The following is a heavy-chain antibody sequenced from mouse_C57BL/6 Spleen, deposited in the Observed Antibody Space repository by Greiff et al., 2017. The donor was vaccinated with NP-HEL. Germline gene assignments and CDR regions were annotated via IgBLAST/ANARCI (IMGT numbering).Heavy chain of an antibody. V-gene: IGHV1-81*01. CDR3: AREGLTVVAGSFDY. CDR2: IYPRSGNT. J-gene: IGHJ2*01. CDR1: GYTFTSYG. Sequence: QVQLQQSGAELARPGASVKLSCKASGYTFTSYGISWVKQRPGQGLEWIGEIYPRSGNTYYNEKFKGKATLTADKSSSTAYMELRSLTSEDSAVYFCAREGLTVVAGSFDYWGQGTTLTVSS. D-gene: IGHD1-1*01.